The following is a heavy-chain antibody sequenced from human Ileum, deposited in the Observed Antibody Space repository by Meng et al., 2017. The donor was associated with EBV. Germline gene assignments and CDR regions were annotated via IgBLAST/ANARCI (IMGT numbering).Heavy chain of an antibody. Sequence: QGQLQESGPGPVKPAGTLSLTGTVSGYSISSDIWWSWVRQPPGKGLEWIGEVYQRGDTNYNPSLKSRVDISVDKSKNQFYLSLFSVTAADTAVYYCGRDQGRELINHWGQGTLVTVSS. CDR2: VYQRGDT. CDR3: GRDQGRELINH. D-gene: IGHD1-7*01. CDR1: GYSISSDIW. V-gene: IGHV4-4*02. J-gene: IGHJ4*02.